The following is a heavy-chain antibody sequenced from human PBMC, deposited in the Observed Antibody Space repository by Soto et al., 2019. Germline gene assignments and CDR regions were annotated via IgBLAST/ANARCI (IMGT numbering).Heavy chain of an antibody. V-gene: IGHV1-69*02. D-gene: IGHD4-17*01. Sequence: QIQLVQSGAEVKKPGSSVKVSCKASGGTFSSYTISWVRQAPGQGLEWMGRIIPILGIANYAQKFQGRVTITADKSTSTAYMELSSLRSEDTAVYYCARAGTYGDNDYWGQGTLVTVCS. CDR1: GGTFSSYT. J-gene: IGHJ4*02. CDR3: ARAGTYGDNDY. CDR2: IIPILGIA.